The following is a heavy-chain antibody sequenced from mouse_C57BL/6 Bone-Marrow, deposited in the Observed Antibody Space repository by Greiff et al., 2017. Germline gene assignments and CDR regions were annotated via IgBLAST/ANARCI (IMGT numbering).Heavy chain of an antibody. CDR2: ISSGGSYT. Sequence: EVNVVESGGDLVKPGGSLKLSCAASGFTFSSYGMSWVRQTPDKRLEWVATISSGGSYTYYHDSVKGRFTISRDNAKNTLYLQMSSLKSEDTAMYYCARHYSFDYWGQGTTLTVSS. V-gene: IGHV5-6*01. CDR1: GFTFSSYG. J-gene: IGHJ2*01. D-gene: IGHD2-12*01. CDR3: ARHYSFDY.